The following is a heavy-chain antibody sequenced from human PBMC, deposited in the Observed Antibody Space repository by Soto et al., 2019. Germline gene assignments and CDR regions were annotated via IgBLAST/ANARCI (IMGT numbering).Heavy chain of an antibody. Sequence: QVQLVESGGRVVQPGRSLRLSCAASGFTFSSYAMHWVRQAPGKGLEWVAVISYDGSNKYYADSVKGRFTISRDNSKNTLYLQMNSLRAEDTAVYYCARVGKMATTDYWGQGTLVTVSS. CDR1: GFTFSSYA. V-gene: IGHV3-30-3*01. J-gene: IGHJ4*02. CDR2: ISYDGSNK. D-gene: IGHD5-12*01. CDR3: ARVGKMATTDY.